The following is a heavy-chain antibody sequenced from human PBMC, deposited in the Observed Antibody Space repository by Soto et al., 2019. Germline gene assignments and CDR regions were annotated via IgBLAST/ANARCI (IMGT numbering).Heavy chain of an antibody. CDR1: GFTFSSW. D-gene: IGHD3-3*01. Sequence: EVQVVESGGGLVQPGGSLRLSCVVSGFTFSSWMHWVRQAPGKGLVCVSWINGDGSRTENADSVKGRFTISRDNAKNMLYLQMNSLRDEATAVYYCARGTIRGQGTLVTVSS. J-gene: IGHJ4*02. CDR3: ARGTI. V-gene: IGHV3-74*01. CDR2: INGDGSRT.